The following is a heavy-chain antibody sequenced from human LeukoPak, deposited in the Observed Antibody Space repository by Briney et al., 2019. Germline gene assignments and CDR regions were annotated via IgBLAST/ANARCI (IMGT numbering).Heavy chain of an antibody. Sequence: GASVKVSCKASGGTFSSYAISWVRQAPGQGLEWMGGIIPIFGTANYAQKFQGRVTITADESTSTAYMELSSLRSEDTAVYYCASYAGDIVVVPAASYYYYYMDVWGKGTTVTVSS. CDR2: IIPIFGTA. D-gene: IGHD2-2*01. CDR1: GGTFSSYA. V-gene: IGHV1-69*13. J-gene: IGHJ6*03. CDR3: ASYAGDIVVVPAASYYYYYMDV.